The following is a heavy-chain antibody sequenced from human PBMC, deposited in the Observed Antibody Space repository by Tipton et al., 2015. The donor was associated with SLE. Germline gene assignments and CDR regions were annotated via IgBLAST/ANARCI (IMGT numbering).Heavy chain of an antibody. CDR1: GFTFSAYS. Sequence: SLRLSCAASGFTFSAYSMNWLRQAPGKEVEWVSSITSSSDNTYYADSVKGRFTISRDNAKKSLFLHMNSLRAEDTAVYYCARDLSAALDSWGQGTLVTVSS. CDR3: ARDLSAALDS. D-gene: IGHD6-13*01. J-gene: IGHJ4*02. CDR2: ITSSSDNT. V-gene: IGHV3-21*03.